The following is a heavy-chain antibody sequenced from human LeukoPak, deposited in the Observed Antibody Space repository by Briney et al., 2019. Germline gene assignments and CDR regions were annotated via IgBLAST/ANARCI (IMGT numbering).Heavy chain of an antibody. CDR1: GFTFGDYA. J-gene: IGHJ4*02. CDR3: ILTPYYYDSSGYSYFDY. V-gene: IGHV3-49*04. CDR2: IRSKAYGGIT. Sequence: GGSLRLSCTASGFTFGDYAMSWVRQAPGKGLEWVGFIRSKAYGGITEYAASVKGRFTISRDDSKSIAYLQMNSLKTEDTAVYYCILTPYYYDSSGYSYFDYWGQGTLVTVSS. D-gene: IGHD3-22*01.